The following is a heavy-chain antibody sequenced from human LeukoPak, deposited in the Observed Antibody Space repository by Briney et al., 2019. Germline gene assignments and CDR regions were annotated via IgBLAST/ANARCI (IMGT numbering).Heavy chain of an antibody. CDR2: IRYDGSNK. Sequence: TGGSLRLSCAASGFTFSSYGMHWVRQAPGKGLEWVAFIRYDGSNKYYADSVKGRFTISRDNSKNTLYLQMNSLRAEDTAVYYCAKPGYCSSTSCYTVYIDYWGQGTLVTVSS. D-gene: IGHD2-2*02. CDR1: GFTFSSYG. CDR3: AKPGYCSSTSCYTVYIDY. V-gene: IGHV3-30*02. J-gene: IGHJ4*02.